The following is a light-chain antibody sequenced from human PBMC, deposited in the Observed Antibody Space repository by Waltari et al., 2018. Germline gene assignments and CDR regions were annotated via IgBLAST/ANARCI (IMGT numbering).Light chain of an antibody. CDR3: QQGYKSPIT. V-gene: IGKV1-12*01. CDR2: AAS. Sequence: DIQMTQSPSSLSASVGDRVTITCRASQSIGSWLAWYQQKPGEVPKLLIYAASDLHSGSPSRFSGSGSGTNFTLTITSLQPEDLGIYYCQQGYKSPITFGPGTKVKIK. CDR1: QSIGSW. J-gene: IGKJ3*01.